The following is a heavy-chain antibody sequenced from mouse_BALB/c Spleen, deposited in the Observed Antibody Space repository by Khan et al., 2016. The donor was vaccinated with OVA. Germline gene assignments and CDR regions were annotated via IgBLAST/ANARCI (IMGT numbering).Heavy chain of an antibody. Sequence: VQLQQSGAELVRPGALVKLSCKASGFNFKDYYMHWVKQRPEQGLVWIGRIDPENGDTIYDPKFKGKASITSDTSSNTAYLQLSSLTSEDTAVYYCARDGYAPWFAYWGQGTLVTVSA. J-gene: IGHJ3*01. CDR3: ARDGYAPWFAY. D-gene: IGHD2-2*01. CDR1: GFNFKDYY. CDR2: IDPENGDT. V-gene: IGHV14-1*02.